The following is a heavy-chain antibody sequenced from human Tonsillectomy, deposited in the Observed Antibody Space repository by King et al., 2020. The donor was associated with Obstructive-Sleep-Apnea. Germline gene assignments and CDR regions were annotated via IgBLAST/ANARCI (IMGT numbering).Heavy chain of an antibody. CDR1: GYTFTSYG. J-gene: IGHJ3*02. D-gene: IGHD3-3*01. Sequence: VQLVESGAEVKKPGASVKVSCKASGYTFTSYGISWVRQAPGQGLEWMGWISAYNGNTNYAQKLQGRVTMTTDTSTSTAYMELRSLRSDDTAVYYCARVSDFWSCYYTRGAFDIWGQGTMVTVSS. CDR3: ARVSDFWSCYYTRGAFDI. V-gene: IGHV1-18*04. CDR2: ISAYNGNT.